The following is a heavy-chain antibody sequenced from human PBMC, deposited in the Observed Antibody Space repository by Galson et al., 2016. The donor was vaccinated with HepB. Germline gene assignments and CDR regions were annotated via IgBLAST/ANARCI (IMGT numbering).Heavy chain of an antibody. Sequence: SLRLSCAASGFTFSNHDMNWVRQAPGKGLEWVSSISGAGTYIYYADSVKGRFTISRDNAKNSVSLQMNSLIAEDTAVYYCVRERYRAGDYWGQGTLVTVSS. J-gene: IGHJ4*02. D-gene: IGHD5-18*01. CDR1: GFTFSNHD. CDR2: ISGAGTYI. CDR3: VRERYRAGDY. V-gene: IGHV3-21*06.